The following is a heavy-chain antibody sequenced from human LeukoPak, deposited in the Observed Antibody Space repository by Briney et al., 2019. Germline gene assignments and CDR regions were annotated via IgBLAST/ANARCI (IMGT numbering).Heavy chain of an antibody. CDR2: INPNSGGT. Sequence: RASVKVSCKASGYTFTGYYMHWVRQAPGQGLEWMGWINPNSGGTNYAQKFQGWVTMTRDTSISTAYMELGRLRSDDTAVYYCARDNSQVEFDYWGQGTLVTVSS. V-gene: IGHV1-2*04. CDR3: ARDNSQVEFDY. J-gene: IGHJ4*02. CDR1: GYTFTGYY. D-gene: IGHD2/OR15-2a*01.